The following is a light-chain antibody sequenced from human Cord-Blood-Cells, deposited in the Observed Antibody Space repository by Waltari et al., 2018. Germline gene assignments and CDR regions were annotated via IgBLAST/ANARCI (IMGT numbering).Light chain of an antibody. CDR2: EDS. J-gene: IGLJ2*01. Sequence: QSVLTQPASLCGSPGQSIIISSTGTSNDVGGYYDVSWYQHHPGKTPKLMIYEDSNRPSGVDHRFSASTTGHTASLTIFGGQAADEDDYYCSSSTSSSTHVVFGGGTKLTVL. V-gene: IGLV2-14*01. CDR1: SNDVGGYYD. CDR3: SSSTSSSTHVV.